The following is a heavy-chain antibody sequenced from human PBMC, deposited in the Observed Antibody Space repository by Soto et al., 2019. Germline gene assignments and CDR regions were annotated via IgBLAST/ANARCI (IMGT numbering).Heavy chain of an antibody. CDR1: GGSFRNYV. D-gene: IGHD3-10*01. J-gene: IGHJ6*02. CDR2: TTPIFGTA. V-gene: IGHV1-69*13. CDR3: ARGLEAVSRGSYYGSGIGYDMAV. Sequence: ASVKVSCKASGGSFRNYVITWVRQVPGQGLEWIGRTTPIFGTADYAQKFRGRVSITADESTSTAYMELKGLRSEDTAVYFCARGLEAVSRGSYYGSGIGYDMAVWGQGTTVTVSS.